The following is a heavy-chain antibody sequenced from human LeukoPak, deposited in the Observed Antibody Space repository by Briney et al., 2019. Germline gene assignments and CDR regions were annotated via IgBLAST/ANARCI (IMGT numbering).Heavy chain of an antibody. CDR2: ISACNGNT. V-gene: IGHV1-18*01. CDR3: ARGLGGSGSYFLTFDY. J-gene: IGHJ4*02. CDR1: GYTFTTYS. Sequence: GASVKVSCKASGYTFTTYSINWVRQAPGQGLEWMGWISACNGNTKYAQKLQGRVTMTTDTSTSTAYMELRSLRSDDTAVYYCARGLGGSGSYFLTFDYWGQGTLVTVSS. D-gene: IGHD1-26*01.